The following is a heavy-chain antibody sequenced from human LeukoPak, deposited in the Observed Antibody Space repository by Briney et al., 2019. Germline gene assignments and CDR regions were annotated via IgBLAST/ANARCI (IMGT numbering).Heavy chain of an antibody. CDR3: ARDRASSSSSLDY. CDR2: ISAYNGNT. V-gene: IGHV1-18*01. Sequence: ASMKVSCKASGYTFPSYGITWVRQAPRQGLEWMGWISAYNGNTNYAQKLQGRVTMTTDTSTSTAYMELRSLRSDDTAVYYCARDRASSSSSLDYWGQGTLVTVSS. D-gene: IGHD6-13*01. CDR1: GYTFPSYG. J-gene: IGHJ4*02.